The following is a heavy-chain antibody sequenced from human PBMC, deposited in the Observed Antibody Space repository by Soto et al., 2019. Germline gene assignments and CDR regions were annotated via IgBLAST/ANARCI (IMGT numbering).Heavy chain of an antibody. Sequence: SETLSLTCTVSGGSVSSGSYYWSWIRQPPGKGLEWTGYIYYSGSTNYNPSLKSRVTISVDTSKNQFSLKLSSVTAADTAVYYCARSPNPVDYYGMDVWGQGTTVTVSS. CDR2: IYYSGST. CDR3: ARSPNPVDYYGMDV. J-gene: IGHJ6*02. V-gene: IGHV4-61*01. CDR1: GGSVSSGSYY. D-gene: IGHD2-21*01.